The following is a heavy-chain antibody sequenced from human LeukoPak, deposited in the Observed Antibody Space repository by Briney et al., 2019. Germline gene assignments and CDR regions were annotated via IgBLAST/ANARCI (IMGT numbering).Heavy chain of an antibody. Sequence: SVKVSCKASGRTFSSYAISWVRQAPGQGLEWMGGIIPIFGTANYAQKFQGRVTITTDESTSTAYMELSSLRSEDTAVYYCARGDWQQLIYFDYWGQGTLVTVSS. CDR1: GRTFSSYA. V-gene: IGHV1-69*05. CDR3: ARGDWQQLIYFDY. CDR2: IIPIFGTA. J-gene: IGHJ4*02. D-gene: IGHD6-13*01.